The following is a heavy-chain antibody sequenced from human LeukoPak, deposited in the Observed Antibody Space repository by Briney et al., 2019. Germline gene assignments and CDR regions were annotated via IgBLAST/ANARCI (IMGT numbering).Heavy chain of an antibody. CDR3: ARDGFVGAADY. D-gene: IGHD6-13*01. Sequence: PGGSLRLSCGASEFIFSGYWMNWVRQAPGKGLEWVANIKQDGSEKQYVDSVRGRFTISRDNAKNSLYLQMNSLRVEDTAVYYCARDGFVGAADYWGQGTLVTVSS. J-gene: IGHJ4*02. V-gene: IGHV3-7*01. CDR1: EFIFSGYW. CDR2: IKQDGSEK.